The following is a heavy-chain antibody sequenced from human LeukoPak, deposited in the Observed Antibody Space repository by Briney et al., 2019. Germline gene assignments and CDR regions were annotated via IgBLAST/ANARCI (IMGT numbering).Heavy chain of an antibody. D-gene: IGHD3-10*01. J-gene: IGHJ4*02. CDR1: GFTFSSYA. Sequence: PGGSLRLSCAASGFTFSSYAMSWVRQAPGKGLEWVSAISGSGGSTYYADSVKGRFTISRDNAKNSLYLQMNSLRAEDTAVYYCARTLNYGSGSPFDYWGQGTLVTVSS. V-gene: IGHV3-23*01. CDR2: ISGSGGST. CDR3: ARTLNYGSGSPFDY.